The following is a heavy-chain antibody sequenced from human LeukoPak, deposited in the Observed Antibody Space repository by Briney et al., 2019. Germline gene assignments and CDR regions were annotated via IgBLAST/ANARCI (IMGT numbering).Heavy chain of an antibody. CDR1: GGSISSGDYY. CDR2: IYYSGST. CDR3: AGGLPPENIVVVTASYYFDY. J-gene: IGHJ4*02. Sequence: SQTLSLTCTVSGGSISSGDYYWSWIRQPPGKGLEWIGYIYYSGSTYYNPSLKSRVTISVDTSKNQFSLKLSSVTAADTAVYSCAGGLPPENIVVVTASYYFDYGGQETLVTVSS. D-gene: IGHD2-21*02. V-gene: IGHV4-30-4*01.